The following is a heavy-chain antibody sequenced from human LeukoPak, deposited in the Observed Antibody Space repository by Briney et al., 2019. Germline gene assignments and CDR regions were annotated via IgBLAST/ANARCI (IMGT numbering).Heavy chain of an antibody. D-gene: IGHD5-18*01. CDR3: ARDQRYSYGYDN. V-gene: IGHV3-11*01. J-gene: IGHJ4*02. Sequence: GGSLRLSCAASGFISSAYNMTWIRKAPGKGLGWLSYISSSGSTIYYADSVKGRFTISRDNAKNSLYLQMNSLRAEDTAVYYCARDQRYSYGYDNWGQGTLVTVSS. CDR2: ISSSGSTI. CDR1: GFISSAYN.